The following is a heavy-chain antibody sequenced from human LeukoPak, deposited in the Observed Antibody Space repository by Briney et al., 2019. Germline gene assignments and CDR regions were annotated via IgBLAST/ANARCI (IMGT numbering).Heavy chain of an antibody. CDR2: ISGDGNNT. CDR3: ARITMVRGRAP. CDR1: GFTFSSYW. Sequence: GGSLRLSCAASGFTFSSYWMSWVRQAPGQGLVWVSRISGDGNNTNYADSVKGRFTISRDDAKNTLYLQMNSLRAEDTAMYYCARITMVRGRAPWGQGTLVTVSS. V-gene: IGHV3-74*01. D-gene: IGHD3-10*01. J-gene: IGHJ5*02.